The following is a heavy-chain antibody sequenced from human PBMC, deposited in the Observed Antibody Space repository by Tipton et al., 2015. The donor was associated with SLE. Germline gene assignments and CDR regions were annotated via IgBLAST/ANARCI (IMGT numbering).Heavy chain of an antibody. J-gene: IGHJ4*02. D-gene: IGHD1-1*01. CDR3: ARDQLTFDY. V-gene: IGHV3-23*01. CDR2: ISGSADGT. Sequence: SLRLSCAASGFTFSSYNMNWVRQAPGKGLEWVSGISGSADGTYYADSAKGRFTVSRDNSKNTLYLQMNSLRAEDTAVYYCARDQLTFDYWGQGTLVTVSS. CDR1: GFTFSSYN.